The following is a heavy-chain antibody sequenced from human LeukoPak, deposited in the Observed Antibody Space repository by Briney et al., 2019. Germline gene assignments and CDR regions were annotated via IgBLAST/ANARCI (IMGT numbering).Heavy chain of an antibody. CDR3: ARDAVGATTYYYYYYMDV. CDR2: IYSGGST. J-gene: IGHJ6*03. V-gene: IGHV3-53*01. CDR1: GFTVSSNY. D-gene: IGHD1-26*01. Sequence: HPGGSLRLSCAASGFTVSSNYMSWVRQAPGKGLEWVSVIYSGGSTYYADSVKGRLTISRDNSKNTLYLQMNSLRAEDTAVYYCARDAVGATTYYYYYYMDVWGKGTTITVSS.